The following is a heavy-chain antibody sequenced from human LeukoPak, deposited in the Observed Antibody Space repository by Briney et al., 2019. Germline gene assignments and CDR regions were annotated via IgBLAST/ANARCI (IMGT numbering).Heavy chain of an antibody. Sequence: GGSLRLSCAASGFTFSSYSMNWVRQAPGKGLEWVSYISSSSSTIYYADSVRGRFTISRDNAKNSLYLQMNSLRAGDTAVYYCAGRRDGYNTPFDYWGQGTLVTVSS. V-gene: IGHV3-48*01. CDR3: AGRRDGYNTPFDY. J-gene: IGHJ4*02. CDR2: ISSSSSTI. D-gene: IGHD5-24*01. CDR1: GFTFSSYS.